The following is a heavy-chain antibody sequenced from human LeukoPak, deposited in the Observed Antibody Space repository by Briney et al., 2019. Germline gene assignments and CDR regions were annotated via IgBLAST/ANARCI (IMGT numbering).Heavy chain of an antibody. J-gene: IGHJ6*03. CDR1: GGSISSYY. Sequence: SETLSVTCTVSGGSISSYYWSWIRQPAGKGLEGIGRIYPSESTNYNPSLKSRVTMSVDTSKNQFYLKLSSVTAADTAVYYCALGYDFWSGYYSPDYYYYYMDVWGKGTTVTVSS. V-gene: IGHV4-4*07. CDR3: ALGYDFWSGYYSPDYYYYYMDV. CDR2: IYPSEST. D-gene: IGHD3-3*01.